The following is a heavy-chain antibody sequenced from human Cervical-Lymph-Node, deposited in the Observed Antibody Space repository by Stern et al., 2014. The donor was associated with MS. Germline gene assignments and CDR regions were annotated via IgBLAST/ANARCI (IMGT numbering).Heavy chain of an antibody. Sequence: VQLEESGAEVKKPGASVKVSCTASGHIFTTSYMHWVRQAPGQGLEWMGIINPSAGTTSYAPKFQGRVTMTRDTSTSTVYMELSSLRSEDTAMYYCSSDTGDYDYWGQGTLVAVSS. CDR2: INPSAGTT. D-gene: IGHD3-9*01. CDR3: SSDTGDYDY. J-gene: IGHJ4*02. CDR1: GHIFTTSY. V-gene: IGHV1-46*03.